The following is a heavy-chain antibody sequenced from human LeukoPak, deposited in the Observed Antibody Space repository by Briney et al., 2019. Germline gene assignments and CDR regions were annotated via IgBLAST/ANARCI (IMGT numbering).Heavy chain of an antibody. CDR3: ARDDYNSGWD. Sequence: GGSLRLSCAASGFIFSTYWMSWVRQAPGKGLEWVANIKQDGSEKYYVDPVKGRFTISRDNAKNSLYLQMNSLRADDTAVYYCARDDYNSGWDWGQGTLVTVSS. V-gene: IGHV3-7*03. J-gene: IGHJ4*02. D-gene: IGHD6-19*01. CDR1: GFIFSTYW. CDR2: IKQDGSEK.